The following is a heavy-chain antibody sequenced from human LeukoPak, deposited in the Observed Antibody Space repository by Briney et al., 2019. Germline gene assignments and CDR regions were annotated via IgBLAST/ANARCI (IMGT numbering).Heavy chain of an antibody. CDR3: ARQIASAGTAGFDS. Sequence: ETLSLTCTVSGGSISSYYWSWIRQPAGKGLEWIGRIYSTGSTNYNPSLKSRVTMSVDTSKNQFSLRLRSVTAADTAVYYCARQIASAGTAGFDSWGQGALVTVSS. D-gene: IGHD6-13*01. V-gene: IGHV4-4*07. CDR2: IYSTGST. J-gene: IGHJ4*02. CDR1: GGSISSYY.